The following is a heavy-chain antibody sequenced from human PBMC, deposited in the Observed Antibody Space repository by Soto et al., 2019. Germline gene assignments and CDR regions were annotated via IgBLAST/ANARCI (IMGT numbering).Heavy chain of an antibody. J-gene: IGHJ6*04. Sequence: SVKVSCKASGGTFSSYAISWVRQAPGQGLEWMGGIIPIFGTANYAQKFQGRVTITADESTSTAYMELSSLRSEDTAVYYCAGEVRGENYYYGMDVWGKGTTVTVSS. CDR3: AGEVRGENYYYGMDV. D-gene: IGHD3-10*01. CDR2: IIPIFGTA. CDR1: GGTFSSYA. V-gene: IGHV1-69*13.